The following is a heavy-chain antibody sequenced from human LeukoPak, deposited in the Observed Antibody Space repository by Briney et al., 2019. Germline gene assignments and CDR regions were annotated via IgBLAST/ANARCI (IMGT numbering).Heavy chain of an antibody. J-gene: IGHJ4*02. CDR2: ISYDGRTK. Sequence: GVLRPSCAASGFTFSSSAMHWVRQAQGKGLEWVSAISYDGRTKNYADCVKGRFTIYRDNSKNTLYLQMNSLRAEDTAVYYCARGVGSSCFDFWGQGTLVTVSS. CDR3: ARGVGSSCFDF. CDR1: GFTFSSSA. D-gene: IGHD1-26*01. V-gene: IGHV3-30-3*01.